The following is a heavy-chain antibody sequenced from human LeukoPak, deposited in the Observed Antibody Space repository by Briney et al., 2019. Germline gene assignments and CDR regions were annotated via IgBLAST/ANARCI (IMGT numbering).Heavy chain of an antibody. D-gene: IGHD6-13*01. V-gene: IGHV3-20*04. CDR3: AREDSSSWGYYFDY. CDR1: GFTFDDYG. CDR2: INWNGGST. Sequence: PGGSLRLSCAASGFTFDDYGMSWVRQAPRKGLEWVSGINWNGGSTGYADSVKGRFTISRDNAKNSLYLQMNSLRAEDTALYYCAREDSSSWGYYFDYWGQGTLVTVSS. J-gene: IGHJ4*02.